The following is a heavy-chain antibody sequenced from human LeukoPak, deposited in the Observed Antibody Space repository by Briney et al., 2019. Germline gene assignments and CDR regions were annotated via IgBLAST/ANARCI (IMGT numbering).Heavy chain of an antibody. V-gene: IGHV3-33*06. J-gene: IGHJ4*02. CDR3: AKAAATGTTVFDY. D-gene: IGHD1-1*01. CDR1: GFTFSSYG. Sequence: PGRSLRLSCAASGFTFSSYGMPWVRQAPGKGLEWVAVIWYDGSNKYYADSVKGRFTISRDNSKNTLYLQMNSLRAEDTAVYYCAKAAATGTTVFDYWGQGTLVTVSS. CDR2: IWYDGSNK.